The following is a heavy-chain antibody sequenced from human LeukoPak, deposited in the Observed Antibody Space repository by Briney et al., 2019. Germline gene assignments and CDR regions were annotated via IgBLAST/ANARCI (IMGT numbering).Heavy chain of an antibody. V-gene: IGHV3-21*01. CDR2: ISSNTKYI. J-gene: IGHJ6*02. CDR3: ARAYPYYYYGMDV. CDR1: GFTFSSYG. Sequence: GGSLRLSCAASGFTFSSYGMHWVRQAPGKGLEWVSSISSNTKYIYYADSVKGRFTISRDNAKNSLYLQMNSLRAEDTAVYYCARAYPYYYYGMDVWGQGTTVTVSS. D-gene: IGHD2-2*02.